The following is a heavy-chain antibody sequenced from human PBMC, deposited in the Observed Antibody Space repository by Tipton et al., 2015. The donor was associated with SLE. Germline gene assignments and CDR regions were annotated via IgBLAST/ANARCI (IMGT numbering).Heavy chain of an antibody. V-gene: IGHV4-39*07. CDR3: ARTPYGSWSFDY. CDR1: GGSISSSGYY. Sequence: TLSLTCTVSGGSISSSGYYWGWIRQPPGKGLEWIGSIYYSGSTYYNPSLKSRVTISVDTSKNQFSLKLSSVTAADTAVYYCARTPYGSWSFDYWGQGTLVTVSS. CDR2: IYYSGST. J-gene: IGHJ4*02. D-gene: IGHD3-10*01.